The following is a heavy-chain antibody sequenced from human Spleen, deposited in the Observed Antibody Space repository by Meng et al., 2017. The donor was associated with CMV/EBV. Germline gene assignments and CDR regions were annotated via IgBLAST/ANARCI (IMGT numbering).Heavy chain of an antibody. CDR3: AREAHGL. CDR2: INHSGST. J-gene: IGHJ4*02. Sequence: GSLRLSCAVYGGSFSGYYWSWLRQPPGKGLEWIGEINHSGSTNYNPSLKSRVSISVDTSKKQFFLKLNSVTAADTAFYYCAREAHGLWGQGTLVTVSS. V-gene: IGHV4-34*01. CDR1: GGSFSGYY. D-gene: IGHD2-8*01.